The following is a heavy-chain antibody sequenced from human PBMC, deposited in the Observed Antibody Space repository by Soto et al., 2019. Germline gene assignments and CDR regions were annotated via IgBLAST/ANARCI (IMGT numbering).Heavy chain of an antibody. CDR3: ASLAIGTIIRGAPDF. CDR1: GFTFSDYY. Sequence: PGGSLRLSCAASGFTFSDYYMTWIRQAPGKGLEWVSYISSGGSSIYYADSVKGRFTISRDNAKNSLYLQMNSLRAEDTAMYYCASLAIGTIIRGAPDFWGQGTRVTVSA. V-gene: IGHV3-11*01. J-gene: IGHJ4*02. D-gene: IGHD3-10*01. CDR2: ISSGGSSI.